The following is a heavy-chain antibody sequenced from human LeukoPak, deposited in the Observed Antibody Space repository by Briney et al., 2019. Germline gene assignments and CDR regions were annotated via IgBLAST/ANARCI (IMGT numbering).Heavy chain of an antibody. CDR2: IFPGDSDT. CDR3: ARLRDNWEDY. V-gene: IGHV5-51*01. J-gene: IGHJ4*02. Sequence: GESLKISGKGSGYTFTSYWTVWVRKLPGKGPEWMGMIFPGDSDTKYSPSFEGQSTISADKSISSAYLQLSSLKVSDTAIYYCARLRDNWEDYWGQGTLVTVSS. CDR1: GYTFTSYW. D-gene: IGHD1-20*01.